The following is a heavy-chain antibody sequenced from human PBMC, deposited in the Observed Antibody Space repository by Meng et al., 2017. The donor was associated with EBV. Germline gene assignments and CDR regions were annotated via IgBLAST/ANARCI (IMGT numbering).Heavy chain of an antibody. CDR2: IYDGGTT. D-gene: IGHD1-1*01. V-gene: IGHV4-61*03. CDR1: GASVSGGTFH. CDR3: AKSRSTTAEVVDS. Sequence: QLQEPDRGPGMPSASLPLTCTCSGASVSGGTFHWSWIRQPPGKELQWIGYIYDGGTTIYNPSLKSRATISLDTSRNHLSLRLRSVTTADTAVYYCAKSRSTTAEVVDSWGQGTLVTVSS. J-gene: IGHJ4*02.